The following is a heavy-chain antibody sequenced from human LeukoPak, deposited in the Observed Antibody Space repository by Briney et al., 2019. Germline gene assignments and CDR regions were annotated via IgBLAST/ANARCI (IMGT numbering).Heavy chain of an antibody. CDR3: ARGRSKGELPTYNWFDP. D-gene: IGHD1-26*01. CDR1: GGSISSGGYY. Sequence: SQTLSLTCTVSGGSISSGGYYWSWIRQHPGKGLEWIGYIYYSGSTYYNPSLKSRVTISVDTPKNQFSLKLSSVTAADTAVYYCARGRSKGELPTYNWFDPWGQGTLVTVPS. CDR2: IYYSGST. J-gene: IGHJ5*02. V-gene: IGHV4-31*03.